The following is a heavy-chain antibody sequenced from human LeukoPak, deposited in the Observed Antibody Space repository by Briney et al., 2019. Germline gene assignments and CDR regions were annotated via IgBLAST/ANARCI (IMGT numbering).Heavy chain of an antibody. V-gene: IGHV1-18*01. CDR2: ISAYNSNT. Sequence: GASVKVSCKASGYTFTSYGISWVRQAPGQGLEWMGWISAYNSNTSYAQKLQGRVTMTTDTSTSTAYMELRSLRSDDTAVYYCARARITIFGVVIMPFDYWGQGTLVTVSS. J-gene: IGHJ4*02. CDR1: GYTFTSYG. D-gene: IGHD3-3*01. CDR3: ARARITIFGVVIMPFDY.